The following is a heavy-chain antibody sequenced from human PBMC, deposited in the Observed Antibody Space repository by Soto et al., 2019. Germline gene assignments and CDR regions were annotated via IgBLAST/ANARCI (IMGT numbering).Heavy chain of an antibody. Sequence: PSETLSLTCTVSGGSISSYYWSWVRQPPAKGLEWIGYIYYSGSTNYSPSLKSRVTISVDTSKNQFSLKLSSVTAADTAVYYCASYDSSGRFDYWGQGTLVTVSS. CDR2: IYYSGST. CDR3: ASYDSSGRFDY. V-gene: IGHV4-59*01. D-gene: IGHD3-22*01. CDR1: GGSISSYY. J-gene: IGHJ4*02.